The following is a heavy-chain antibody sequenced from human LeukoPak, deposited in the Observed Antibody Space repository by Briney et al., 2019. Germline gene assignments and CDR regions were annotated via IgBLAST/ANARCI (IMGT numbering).Heavy chain of an antibody. CDR2: IIPIFGTA. D-gene: IGHD2-21*02. Sequence: GASVKVSCKASRCTFSNYAISWVRQAPGQGLECMEGIIPIFGTANTAQKFKGRGTITTDEATSTAYMEMSSLRSEDTAVYYCATDRHIVVVTAPKGAFDIWGQGTMVTVSS. J-gene: IGHJ3*02. CDR1: RCTFSNYA. V-gene: IGHV1-69*05. CDR3: ATDRHIVVVTAPKGAFDI.